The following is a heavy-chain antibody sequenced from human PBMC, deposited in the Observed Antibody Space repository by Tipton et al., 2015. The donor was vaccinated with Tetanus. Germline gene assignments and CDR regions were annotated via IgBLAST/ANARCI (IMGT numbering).Heavy chain of an antibody. CDR2: ISTTSNTI. V-gene: IGHV3-48*01. J-gene: IGHJ4*02. Sequence: SLRLSCAASGFTLRSYSMNWVRQAPGKGLEWISYISTTSNTIYYADSVKGRFTISRDNAKNSVYLQMNSLGAEDTAVYYCAKEFQRARIRFFDSWGQGTQVTASS. D-gene: IGHD3-10*01. CDR1: GFTLRSYS. CDR3: AKEFQRARIRFFDS.